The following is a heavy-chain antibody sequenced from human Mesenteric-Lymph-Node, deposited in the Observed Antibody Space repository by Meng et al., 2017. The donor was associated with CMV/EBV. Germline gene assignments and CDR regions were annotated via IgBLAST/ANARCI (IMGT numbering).Heavy chain of an antibody. CDR2: IIPIFGTA. D-gene: IGHD4-11*01. J-gene: IGHJ6*02. CDR1: GGTFSSYA. Sequence: SVKVSCKASGGTFSSYAISWVRQAPGQGLEWMGGIIPIFGTANYAQKFQGRVTITTDESTSTAYMELSSLRSEDTAVHYCARTTTAYYYYYGMDVWGQGTTVTVSS. V-gene: IGHV1-69*05. CDR3: ARTTTAYYYYYGMDV.